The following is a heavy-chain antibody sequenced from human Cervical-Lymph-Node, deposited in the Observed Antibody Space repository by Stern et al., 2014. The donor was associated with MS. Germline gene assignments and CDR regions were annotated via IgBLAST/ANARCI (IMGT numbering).Heavy chain of an antibody. Sequence: EVQLVETGGDLVQPGGSLRLSCAASGFTFNKYAINWVRQAPGKGLECVSTISGSGSSIYYADSVKGRFTISRDNSENTLYLQMHSLRAEDTAIYYCAKQYFDSSGYSYYYGMDVWGQGTTVTVSS. J-gene: IGHJ6*02. CDR1: GFTFNKYA. V-gene: IGHV3-23*04. CDR2: ISGSGSSI. CDR3: AKQYFDSSGYSYYYGMDV. D-gene: IGHD3-22*01.